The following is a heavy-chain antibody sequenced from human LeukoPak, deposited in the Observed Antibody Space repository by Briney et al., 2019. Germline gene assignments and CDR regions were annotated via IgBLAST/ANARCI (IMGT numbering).Heavy chain of an antibody. J-gene: IGHJ5*02. CDR2: IDPSGGST. CDR1: GYTFTNYY. Sequence: ASVKVSCKASGYTFTNYYMHWVRQAPGQGLEWMGIIDPSGGSTTYAQKFQGRVTMTRDTSTSTVCMELSSLRSEDTAVYYCARDVGRGGVVAHRQPNWFDPWGQGTLVTVSS. V-gene: IGHV1-46*01. D-gene: IGHD2-2*01. CDR3: ARDVGRGGVVAHRQPNWFDP.